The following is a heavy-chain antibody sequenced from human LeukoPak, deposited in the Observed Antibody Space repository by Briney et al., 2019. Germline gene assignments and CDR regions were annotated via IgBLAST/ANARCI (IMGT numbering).Heavy chain of an antibody. V-gene: IGHV3-21*01. J-gene: IGHJ6*03. CDR2: ISSSDSYI. CDR1: GFTFSSYN. Sequence: PGGSLRLSCAASGFTFSSYNMNWVRQAPGKGLEWVSSISSSDSYIYYADSVKGRFTISRDNAKNSLSLQMNSLRAEDTAVYYCARDLLGYNYYYMDVWGKGTTVTVSS. CDR3: ARDLLGYNYYYMDV. D-gene: IGHD3-16*02.